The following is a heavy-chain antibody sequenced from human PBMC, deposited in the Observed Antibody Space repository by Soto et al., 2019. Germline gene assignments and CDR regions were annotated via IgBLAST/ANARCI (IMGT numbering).Heavy chain of an antibody. D-gene: IGHD6-6*01. CDR2: ISGSGGST. Sequence: LRLSCAASGFTLSSYAMSWVRQAPGKGLEWVSAISGSGGSTYYADSVKGRFTISRDNSKNTLYLQMNSLRAEDTAVYYCAKVSSSIAARSSGIYYYGMDVWGQGTTVTVSS. J-gene: IGHJ6*02. CDR3: AKVSSSIAARSSGIYYYGMDV. V-gene: IGHV3-23*01. CDR1: GFTLSSYA.